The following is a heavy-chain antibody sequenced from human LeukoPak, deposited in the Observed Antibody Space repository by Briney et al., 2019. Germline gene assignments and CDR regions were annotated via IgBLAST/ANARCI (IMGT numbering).Heavy chain of an antibody. CDR3: ARERGTPWFGS. V-gene: IGHV3-7*01. CDR1: GFTFNSYW. Sequence: PGGSLRLSCAPSGFTFNSYWMTWVRQAPGKGLEWVANIKQDGSEKYHVDSVKGRFTISRDNAKNSLYLKTNSLRAEDTAVYYCARERGTPWFGSWGEGTPVTASS. J-gene: IGHJ5*01. CDR2: IKQDGSEK.